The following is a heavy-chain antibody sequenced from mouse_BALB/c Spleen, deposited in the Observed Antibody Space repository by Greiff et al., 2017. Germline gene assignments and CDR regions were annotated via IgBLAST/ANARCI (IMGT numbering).Heavy chain of an antibody. V-gene: IGHV3-2*02. CDR1: GYSITSDYA. CDR3: ARRNGYDY. J-gene: IGHJ2*01. CDR2: ISYSGST. D-gene: IGHD1-2*01. Sequence: EVQLQQSGPGLVKPSQSLSLTCTVTGYSITSDYAWNWIRQFPGNKLEWMGYISYSGSTSYNPSLKSRISITRDTSKNQFFLQLNSVTTEDTATYYCARRNGYDYWGQGTTLTVSS.